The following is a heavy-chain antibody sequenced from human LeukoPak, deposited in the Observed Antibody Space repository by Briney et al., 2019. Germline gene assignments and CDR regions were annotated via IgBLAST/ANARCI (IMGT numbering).Heavy chain of an antibody. CDR1: GGTFSSYA. V-gene: IGHV1-69*04. Sequence: SVKVSCKASGGTFSSYAISWVRQAPGQGLEWMVRIIPILGIANYAQKFQGRVTITADKSTSTAYMELSSLRSEDTAVYYCAGELKRLDYYYGMDVWGQGTTVTVSS. J-gene: IGHJ6*02. CDR2: IIPILGIA. CDR3: AGELKRLDYYYGMDV. D-gene: IGHD1-1*01.